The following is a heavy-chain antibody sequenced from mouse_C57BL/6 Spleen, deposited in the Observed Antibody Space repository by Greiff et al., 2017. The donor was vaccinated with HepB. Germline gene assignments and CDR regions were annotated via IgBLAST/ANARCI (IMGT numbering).Heavy chain of an antibody. Sequence: VKVVESGPGLVQPSQSLSITCTVSGFSLTSYGVHWVRQPPGKGLEWLGVIWSGGSTDYNAAFISRLSISKDNSKSQVFFKMNSLQADDTAIYYCAKRDYYGSSYGYYAMDYWGQGTSVTVSS. J-gene: IGHJ4*01. CDR2: IWSGGST. V-gene: IGHV2-4*01. D-gene: IGHD1-1*01. CDR3: AKRDYYGSSYGYYAMDY. CDR1: GFSLTSYG.